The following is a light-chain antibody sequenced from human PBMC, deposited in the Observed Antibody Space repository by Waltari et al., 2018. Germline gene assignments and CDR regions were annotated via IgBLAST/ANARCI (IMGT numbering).Light chain of an antibody. J-gene: IGKJ1*01. CDR2: GAS. Sequence: EIVLTQSPGTLSLSPGERATLSCRASQSVSSSYLAWYQQKPGQAPRLLIYGASSTATGSPDRFSGSGSGTDFTLTISRLEPEDFAVYYCQQYGSSGWTFGQGTKVEIK. CDR1: QSVSSSY. V-gene: IGKV3-20*01. CDR3: QQYGSSGWT.